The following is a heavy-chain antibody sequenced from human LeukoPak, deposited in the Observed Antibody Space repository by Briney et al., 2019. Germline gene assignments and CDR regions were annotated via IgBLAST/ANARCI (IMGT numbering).Heavy chain of an antibody. CDR1: GGSFSGYY. J-gene: IGHJ4*02. CDR2: INHSGST. D-gene: IGHD3-22*01. V-gene: IGHV4-34*01. Sequence: PSETLSLTCAVYGGSFSGYYWSWIRQPPGKGLEWIGEINHSGSTNYNPSLKSRVTISVDTSKNQFSLKLSSVTAADTAVYYCARAWGYYYDSSGYMDYWGQGTLVTVSS. CDR3: ARAWGYYYDSSGYMDY.